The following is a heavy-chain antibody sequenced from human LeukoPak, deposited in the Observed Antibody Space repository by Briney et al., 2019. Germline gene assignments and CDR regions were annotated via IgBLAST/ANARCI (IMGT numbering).Heavy chain of an antibody. D-gene: IGHD6-19*01. CDR2: IYTSGST. CDR1: GGSISSYY. J-gene: IGHJ5*02. CDR3: ARASLPVAGRFWFVP. Sequence: SETLSLTCTVSGGSISSYYWSWIRQPAGKGLEWIGRIYTSGSTNYNPSLKSQVTMSVDTSKNQFSLKLSSVTAADTAVYYCARASLPVAGRFWFVPWGQGTLVTVSS. V-gene: IGHV4-4*07.